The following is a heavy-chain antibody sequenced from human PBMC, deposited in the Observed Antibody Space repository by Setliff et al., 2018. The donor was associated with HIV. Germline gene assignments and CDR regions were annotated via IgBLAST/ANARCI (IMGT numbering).Heavy chain of an antibody. D-gene: IGHD2-2*01. CDR2: ISWDGGST. CDR3: AKDITRGDYFMDV. V-gene: IGHV3-43*01. J-gene: IGHJ6*03. CDR1: GFTFDDYT. Sequence: PGESLKISCAASGFTFDDYTMHWVRQAPGKGLEWVSLISWDGGSTYYADSVKGRFTISRDNSKNSLYLQMNSLRSEDTALYYCAKDITRGDYFMDVWGNGTTVTVSS.